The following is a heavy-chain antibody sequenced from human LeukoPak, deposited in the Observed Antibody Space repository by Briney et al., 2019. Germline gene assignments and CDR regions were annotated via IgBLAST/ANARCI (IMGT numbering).Heavy chain of an antibody. CDR3: ARDTSTRTSDY. Sequence: GGSLRLSCAASGFTFSSYSMNWVRQAPGKGLEWVANIIQDGGDKYYVDSVKGRFTISRDNAKNSLYLQMHSLRAEDTAVYYCARDTSTRTSDYWGQGTLVTVSA. CDR1: GFTFSSYS. J-gene: IGHJ4*02. CDR2: IIQDGGDK. V-gene: IGHV3-7*01.